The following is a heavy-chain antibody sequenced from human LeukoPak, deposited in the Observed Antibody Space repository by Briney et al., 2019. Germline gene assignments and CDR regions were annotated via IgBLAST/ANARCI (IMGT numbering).Heavy chain of an antibody. CDR2: IGTASDT. Sequence: GGSLRLSCAASGFTFSSFDMHWVRQPTGQGLEWVSTIGTASDTYYPGSVESRFTLSRDNAKNSLYLQMNSLTAGDTAVYYCARGPPRGKYYYMDVWGKGTAVTVSS. CDR3: ARGPPRGKYYYMDV. J-gene: IGHJ6*03. V-gene: IGHV3-13*01. D-gene: IGHD1-1*01. CDR1: GFTFSSFD.